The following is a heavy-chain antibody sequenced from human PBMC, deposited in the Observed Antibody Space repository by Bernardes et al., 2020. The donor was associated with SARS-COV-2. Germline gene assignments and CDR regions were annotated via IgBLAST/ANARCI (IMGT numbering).Heavy chain of an antibody. Sequence: GGSLRLSCAASGFTFSSYGVHWVRKGPGKGLEWVAFISYDGSNTYYADSVKGRFTISRDNSKNTLFLQMNSLRAEDTAVYECAKQISEYYYAMDVWGQGTTVTVSS. CDR1: GFTFSSYG. CDR3: AKQISEYYYAMDV. V-gene: IGHV3-30*18. D-gene: IGHD3-16*02. J-gene: IGHJ6*02. CDR2: ISYDGSNT.